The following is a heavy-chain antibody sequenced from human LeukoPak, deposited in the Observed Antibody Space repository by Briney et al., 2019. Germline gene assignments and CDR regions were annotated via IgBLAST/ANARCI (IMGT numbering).Heavy chain of an antibody. CDR3: AREVYSSGWSSFDS. Sequence: GGSLTLSCAASGFTFSSYWMHWVRQAPGRGLVWVSRINSDGSSTIHADSVKGRFTISRDNAKNTLYLQMNSLRAEDTAVYYCAREVYSSGWSSFDSWGQGTLVTVSS. D-gene: IGHD6-19*01. V-gene: IGHV3-74*01. CDR2: INSDGSST. CDR1: GFTFSSYW. J-gene: IGHJ4*02.